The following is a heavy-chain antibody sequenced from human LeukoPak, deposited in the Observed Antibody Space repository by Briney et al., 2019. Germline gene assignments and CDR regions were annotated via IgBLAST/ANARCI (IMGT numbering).Heavy chain of an antibody. D-gene: IGHD1-26*01. CDR2: IPYDGSNY. CDR1: RFNFSSYG. CDR3: AKRVLSGSYYRY. J-gene: IGHJ4*02. Sequence: PGGSLRLSCAASRFNFSSYGMHWVRQAPGKGLEWVTFIPYDGSNYYYTHSVKGRFTISRDNSKNTLYLQMNSLRAEDTAVYYCAKRVLSGSYYRYWGQGTLVTVSS. V-gene: IGHV3-30*02.